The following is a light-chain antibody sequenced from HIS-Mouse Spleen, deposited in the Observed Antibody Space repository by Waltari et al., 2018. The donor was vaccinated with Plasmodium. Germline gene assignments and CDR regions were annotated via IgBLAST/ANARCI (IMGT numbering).Light chain of an antibody. Sequence: QSALTQPRSVSGSPGQSVTISCTGPSSDLGGYNYVSWYQQHPGKAPKLMIYDVSKRPSGVPDRFSGSKSGNTASLTISGLQAEDEADYYCCSYAGSYTLVFGGGTKLTVL. CDR1: SSDLGGYNY. CDR2: DVS. CDR3: CSYAGSYTLV. V-gene: IGLV2-11*01. J-gene: IGLJ2*01.